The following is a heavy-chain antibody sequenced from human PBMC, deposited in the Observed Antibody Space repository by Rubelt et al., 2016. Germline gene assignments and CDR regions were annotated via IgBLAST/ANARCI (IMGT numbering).Heavy chain of an antibody. D-gene: IGHD2-15*01. CDR2: ISGSGGTT. V-gene: IGHV3-23*01. J-gene: IGHJ4*02. CDR1: TSYA. CDR3: ARDRSPHLFCSGGSCPYGY. Sequence: TSYAMSWVRQAPGKGLEWVSGISGSGGTTYYADSVKGRFAISRDNSKNTLFLQMNSLRAEDTAVYYCARDRSPHLFCSGGSCPYGYWGQGTLVTVSS.